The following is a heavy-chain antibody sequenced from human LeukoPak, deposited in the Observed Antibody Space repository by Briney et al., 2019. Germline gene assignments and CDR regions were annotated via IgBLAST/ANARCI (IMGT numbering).Heavy chain of an antibody. V-gene: IGHV1-8*01. CDR1: GYTFTSYD. J-gene: IGHJ6*03. D-gene: IGHD2-2*01. CDR3: ARENCSSTSCYPYYMDV. CDR2: MNPNSGNT. Sequence: GASVKVSCKASGYTFTSYDINWVRQATGQGLEWMGWMNPNSGNTGYAQKFQGRVTMTTDTSTSTAYMELRSLRSDDTAVYYCARENCSSTSCYPYYMDVWGKGTTVTVSS.